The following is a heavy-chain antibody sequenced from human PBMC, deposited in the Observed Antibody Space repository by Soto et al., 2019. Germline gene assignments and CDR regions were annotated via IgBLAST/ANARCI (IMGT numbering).Heavy chain of an antibody. CDR1: GFTFSSYA. J-gene: IGHJ4*02. V-gene: IGHV3-23*01. CDR2: ISGIGGIT. CDR3: AKAWAVLELLTPWDY. D-gene: IGHD1-7*01. Sequence: PGGSLRLSCAASGFTFSSYAMSWVRQATGKGLEWVSAISGIGGITYYADSVKGRFTISRDNSKNTLYLQMNSLRAEDKALYYCAKAWAVLELLTPWDYWGQGTLVTVSS.